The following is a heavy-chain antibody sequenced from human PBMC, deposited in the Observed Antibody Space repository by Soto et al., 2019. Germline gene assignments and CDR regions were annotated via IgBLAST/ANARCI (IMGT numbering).Heavy chain of an antibody. J-gene: IGHJ4*02. Sequence: SETLSLTCTVSGGSISSGGYYWSWISQHPGKGLEWIGYIYYSGSTYYNPSLKSRVTISVDTSKNQFSLKLSSVTAADTAVYYCARVPLENDFWSGSYWGQGTLVTVSS. CDR2: IYYSGST. D-gene: IGHD3-3*01. CDR3: ARVPLENDFWSGSY. V-gene: IGHV4-31*03. CDR1: GGSISSGGYY.